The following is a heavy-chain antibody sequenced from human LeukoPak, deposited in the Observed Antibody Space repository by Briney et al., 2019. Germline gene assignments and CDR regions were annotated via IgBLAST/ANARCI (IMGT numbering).Heavy chain of an antibody. CDR1: GGSISNNDYY. J-gene: IGHJ4*02. CDR2: IFYSGTI. Sequence: SQTLSLTCTVSGGSISNNDYYWSWIRQPPGKGLEWIGAIFYSGTIYYNPSLESRITISVDTSNDQFSLNLSSVTAADTAVYYCARDWGGGYCSGGSCWEGGQGILVTVSS. V-gene: IGHV4-30-4*01. CDR3: ARDWGGGYCSGGSCWE. D-gene: IGHD2-15*01.